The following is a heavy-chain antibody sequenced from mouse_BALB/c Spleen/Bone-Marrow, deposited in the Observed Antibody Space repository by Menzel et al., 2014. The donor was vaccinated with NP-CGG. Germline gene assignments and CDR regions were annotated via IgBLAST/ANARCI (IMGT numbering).Heavy chain of an antibody. J-gene: IGHJ1*01. D-gene: IGHD2-10*02. CDR3: ARSYGNYVGWYFDV. V-gene: IGHV1-18*01. CDR2: INPNYDST. Sequence: EVKLMESGAELVKPGASVKISCKASGYTFTDYNMDWVKQSHGKSLEWIGDINPNYDSTSYNQKFKGKATLTVDKSSSTAYMELRSLTSEDTAVYYCARSYGNYVGWYFDVWGAGTTVTVSP. CDR1: GYTFTDYN.